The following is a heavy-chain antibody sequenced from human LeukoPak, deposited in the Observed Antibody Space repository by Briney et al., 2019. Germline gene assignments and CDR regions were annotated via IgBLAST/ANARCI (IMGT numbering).Heavy chain of an antibody. J-gene: IGHJ4*02. V-gene: IGHV4-34*01. D-gene: IGHD3-10*01. CDR2: INHSGST. CDR1: GGSFSGYY. CDR3: ASRYYYGSGTTFDY. Sequence: SETLSLTCAVYGGSFSGYYWSWIRQPPGKGLEWIGEINHSGSTNYNPSFKSRVTISVDTSKNQFSLKLSSVTAADTAVYYCASRYYYGSGTTFDYWGQRTLVTVSS.